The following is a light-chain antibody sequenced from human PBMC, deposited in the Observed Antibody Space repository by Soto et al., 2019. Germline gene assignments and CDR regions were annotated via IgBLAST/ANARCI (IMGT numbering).Light chain of an antibody. J-gene: IGKJ5*01. Sequence: DIVMTQSPLSLPVTPGEPASISCRSSQSLLHSNGYNYLDWYMQKPGQPPQLLIYLGSTRASGVPDRFSGSGSGTDFTLKISRVEADDVGVYYCMQALQTPITFGQGTRLEN. CDR3: MQALQTPIT. V-gene: IGKV2-28*01. CDR2: LGS. CDR1: QSLLHSNGYNY.